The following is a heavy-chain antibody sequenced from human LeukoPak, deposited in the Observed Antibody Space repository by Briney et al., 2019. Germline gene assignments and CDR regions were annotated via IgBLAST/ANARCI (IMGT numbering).Heavy chain of an antibody. CDR1: GSSINSGAYY. D-gene: IGHD1-14*01. J-gene: IGHJ4*02. V-gene: IGHV4-31*03. CDR2: IYYSGRT. CDR3: ARIRPETYYFDF. Sequence: KPSETLSLTCTVSGSSINSGAYYWSWIRQHPGKGLEWIGYIYYSGRTYYNPSLKSRLTISVDTSNNQFSLKLSSVSAADTAVYYCARIRPETYYFDFWGQGTLVTVSS.